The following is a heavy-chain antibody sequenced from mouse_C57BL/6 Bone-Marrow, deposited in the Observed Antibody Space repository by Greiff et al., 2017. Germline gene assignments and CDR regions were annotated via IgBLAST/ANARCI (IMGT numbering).Heavy chain of an antibody. CDR1: GFTFSDYG. J-gene: IGHJ4*01. CDR2: ISNLAYSI. Sequence: DVMLVESGGGLVQPGGSLKLSCAASGFTFSDYGMAWVRQAPRKGPEWVAFISNLAYSIYYAATVTGRFTITRENAKNTLYLEVSSLRSEDTAMYYCARGAAFSTTMDYGGQGNAVTVSA. D-gene: IGHD1-1*01. V-gene: IGHV5-15*01. CDR3: ARGAAFSTTMDY.